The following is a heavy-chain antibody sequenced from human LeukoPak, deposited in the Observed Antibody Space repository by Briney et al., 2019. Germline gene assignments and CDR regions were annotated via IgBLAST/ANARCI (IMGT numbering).Heavy chain of an antibody. CDR3: AKGYSYSYTHYFDY. V-gene: IGHV3-9*01. D-gene: IGHD3-16*01. CDR2: ISWNSGSI. J-gene: IGHJ4*02. Sequence: GGSLRLSCAASGLTFDDYARDWVRQAPGQGLEWVSGISWNSGSIGYADSVKGRFTISRDSAKNSLYLQMNSLRAEDSALYYCAKGYSYSYTHYFDYWGQGILVTVSS. CDR1: GLTFDDYA.